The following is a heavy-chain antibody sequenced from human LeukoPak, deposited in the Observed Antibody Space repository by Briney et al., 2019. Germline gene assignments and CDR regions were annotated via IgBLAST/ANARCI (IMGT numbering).Heavy chain of an antibody. V-gene: IGHV4-59*08. CDR2: NYYSGST. CDR1: GGPISSYY. Sequence: SETLSLTCTVSGGPISSYYWSWIRQPPGKGLEWIGYNYYSGSTNYNPSMKSRVTISVDTSKTQFSLKLSSVTAADTAVYYCARQELLWFGESPNWFDPWGQGTLVTVSS. CDR3: ARQELLWFGESPNWFDP. J-gene: IGHJ5*02. D-gene: IGHD3-10*01.